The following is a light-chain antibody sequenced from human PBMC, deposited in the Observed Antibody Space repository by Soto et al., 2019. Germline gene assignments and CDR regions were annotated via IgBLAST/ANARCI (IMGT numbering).Light chain of an antibody. Sequence: QSVLTQPPSVSGAPGQRVTISCTGSSYNIGAGYDVHWYQQLPGTAPKLLIYGNSNRPSGVPDRFSGSKSGTSASLAITGLQAEDEADYYCQSYASSLSGVVFGGGTKLTVL. CDR3: QSYASSLSGVV. J-gene: IGLJ2*01. CDR2: GNS. CDR1: SYNIGAGYD. V-gene: IGLV1-40*01.